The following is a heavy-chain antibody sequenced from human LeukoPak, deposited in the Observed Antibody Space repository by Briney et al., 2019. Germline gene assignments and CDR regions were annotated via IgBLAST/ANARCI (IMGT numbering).Heavy chain of an antibody. J-gene: IGHJ4*02. CDR3: ARAGANYFDY. Sequence: GGSLRLSCAASGFTFSSYCMNWVRQAPGKGLEWVSSISSSSSYIYYADSVNGRFTISRDNAKNSLYLQMNSLRAEDTAVYYCARAGANYFDYWGQGTLVTVSS. D-gene: IGHD1-26*01. CDR2: ISSSSSYI. CDR1: GFTFSSYC. V-gene: IGHV3-21*01.